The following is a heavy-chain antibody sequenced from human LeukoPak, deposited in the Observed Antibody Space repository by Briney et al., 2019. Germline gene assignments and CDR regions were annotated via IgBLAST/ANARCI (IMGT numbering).Heavy chain of an antibody. CDR1: GGSISSGVYY. CDR3: ARYEDSSGHYCNSKSAFDI. Sequence: SVTLSLTCTVSGGSISSGVYYWSWIRQHPGKGLEWIGYIYYSGSTYYNPSLKSRVTISVDTSKSQFSLKLSSVTAADTAVYYCARYEDSSGHYCNSKSAFDIWGQGTMVTVSS. V-gene: IGHV4-31*03. J-gene: IGHJ3*02. CDR2: IYYSGST. D-gene: IGHD3-22*01.